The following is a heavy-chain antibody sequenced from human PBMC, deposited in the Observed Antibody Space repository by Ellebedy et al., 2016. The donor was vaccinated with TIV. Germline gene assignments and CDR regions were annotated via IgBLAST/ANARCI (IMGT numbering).Heavy chain of an antibody. Sequence: ASVKVSCXASGHVFTTYGIHWVRQAPGQGPEWMGWINTGNGNTKYSENFQGRLIITRDTSASTAYMDLSSLRSEDTAVYYCATRNWVDPVDVWGQGTTVSVSS. J-gene: IGHJ6*02. CDR3: ATRNWVDPVDV. CDR2: INTGNGNT. CDR1: GHVFTTYG. D-gene: IGHD2-15*01. V-gene: IGHV1-3*04.